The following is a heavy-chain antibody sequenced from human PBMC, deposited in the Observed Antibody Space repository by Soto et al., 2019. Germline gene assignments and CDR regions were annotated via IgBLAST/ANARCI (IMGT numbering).Heavy chain of an antibody. CDR2: ISDRGDTT. V-gene: IGHV3-23*01. CDR3: AKDKPGTTSFDY. J-gene: IGHJ4*02. CDR1: GFTISSYA. Sequence: VQLLESGGGLVQPGGSLRLSCAASGFTISSYAMYWVRQAPGKGLEWVSAISDRGDTTHYADSVKGRFTISRDTSKNTLYLQLNTLRADDTAVYYCAKDKPGTTSFDYWGQGTLVTVSS. D-gene: IGHD1-1*01.